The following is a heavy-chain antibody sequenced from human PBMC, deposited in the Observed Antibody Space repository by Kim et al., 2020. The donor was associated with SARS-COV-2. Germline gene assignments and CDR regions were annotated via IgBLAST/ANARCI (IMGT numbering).Heavy chain of an antibody. V-gene: IGHV1-8*01. D-gene: IGHD2-8*02. J-gene: IGHJ5*01. Sequence: YAQKFQGRVTMTRNTSISTAYMELSSLRSEDTAVYYCAKSTGGEVNWFDSWGQGALVTVSP. CDR3: AKSTGGEVNWFDS.